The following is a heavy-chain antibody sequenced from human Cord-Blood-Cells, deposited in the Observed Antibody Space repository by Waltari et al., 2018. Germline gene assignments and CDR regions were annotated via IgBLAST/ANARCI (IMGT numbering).Heavy chain of an antibody. J-gene: IGHJ3*02. Sequence: QVQLVQSGAEVEKPGYSVEVSCMASGGTFSSYAISWVRQAQAPGLEWMGGIIPIFGTANYAQKFQGRVTITAYESSSTAYMELSSLRSEDTAVYYCARGDYDFWSGYYDAFDIWGQGTMVTVSS. CDR2: IIPIFGTA. D-gene: IGHD3-3*01. V-gene: IGHV1-69*01. CDR1: GGTFSSYA. CDR3: ARGDYDFWSGYYDAFDI.